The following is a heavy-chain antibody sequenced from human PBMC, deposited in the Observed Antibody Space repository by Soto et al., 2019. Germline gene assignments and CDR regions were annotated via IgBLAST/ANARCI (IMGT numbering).Heavy chain of an antibody. Sequence: GGSLRLSCAASGFTFSSYAMSWVRQAPGKGLEWVSAISGSGGSTYYADSVKGRFTISRDNSKNMLYLQMNSLRAEDPAVYYCAKDHCSGGSCYILSYYYMDVWGKGTTVTVSS. CDR3: AKDHCSGGSCYILSYYYMDV. CDR2: ISGSGGST. D-gene: IGHD2-15*01. CDR1: GFTFSSYA. V-gene: IGHV3-23*01. J-gene: IGHJ6*03.